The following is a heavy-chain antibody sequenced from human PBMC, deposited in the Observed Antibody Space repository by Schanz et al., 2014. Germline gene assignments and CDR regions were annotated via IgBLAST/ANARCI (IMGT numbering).Heavy chain of an antibody. J-gene: IGHJ4*02. CDR2: ISGSGGST. Sequence: VQLVESGGGLVKPGGSLRLSCAASGFNFNNFAMTWVRQAPGKGLEWVIVISGSGGSTYYADSVRGRFTMSRDNSKTTVYLQMNSLRAEDTAVYYCAKDAENTAMITDYFDYWGQGTLVTVSS. D-gene: IGHD5-18*01. CDR1: GFNFNNFA. CDR3: AKDAENTAMITDYFDY. V-gene: IGHV3-23*04.